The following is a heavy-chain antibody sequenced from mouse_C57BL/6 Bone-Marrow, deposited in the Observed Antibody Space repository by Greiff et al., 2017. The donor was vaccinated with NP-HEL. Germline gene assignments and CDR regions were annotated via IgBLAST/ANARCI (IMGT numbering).Heavy chain of an antibody. CDR2: IFPGSGST. Sequence: VKVVESGPELVKPGASVKISCKASGYTFTDYYINWVKQRPGQGLEWIGWIFPGSGSTYYNEKFKGKATLTVDKSSSTAYMLLSSLTSEDSAVYFCARCYYGSSYPFDYWGQGTTLTVSS. CDR3: ARCYYGSSYPFDY. J-gene: IGHJ2*01. D-gene: IGHD1-1*01. V-gene: IGHV1-75*01. CDR1: GYTFTDYY.